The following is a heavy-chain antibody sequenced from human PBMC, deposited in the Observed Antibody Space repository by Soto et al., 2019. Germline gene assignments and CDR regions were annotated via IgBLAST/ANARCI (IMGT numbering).Heavy chain of an antibody. J-gene: IGHJ3*01. CDR3: VTDEGFCTGGNCYSVARGGFDL. CDR2: ISSNGIST. V-gene: IGHV3-64D*06. Sequence: GGSLRLSCSASGFALSSYAMHWVRQAPGKGLEYVSSISSNGISTYYADSVKGRFTISRDNSQNTLYIQMNSLRPDDTALYYCVTDEGFCTGGNCYSVARGGFDLWGQGTMVTVSS. D-gene: IGHD2-15*01. CDR1: GFALSSYA.